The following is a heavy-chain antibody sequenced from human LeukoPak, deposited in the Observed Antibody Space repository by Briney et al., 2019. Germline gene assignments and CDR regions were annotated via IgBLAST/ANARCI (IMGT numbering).Heavy chain of an antibody. CDR3: ARIVVAAAFDY. CDR2: IYPGDSDT. V-gene: IGHV5-51*01. CDR1: GYSFTSYW. D-gene: IGHD2-15*01. Sequence: PGGSLRLSCKGSGYSFTSYWIGWVRQMPGKGLEWMGIIYPGDSDTRYSPSFQGQVTISADKSISTAYLQWSSLKASDTAMYYCARIVVAAAFDYWGQGTLVTVSS. J-gene: IGHJ4*02.